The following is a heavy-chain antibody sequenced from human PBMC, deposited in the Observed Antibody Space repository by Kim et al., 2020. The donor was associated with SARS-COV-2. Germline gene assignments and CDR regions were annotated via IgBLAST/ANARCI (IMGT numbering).Heavy chain of an antibody. Sequence: GESLKISCKGSGYSFTSYWISWVRQMPGKGLEWMGRIDPSDSYTNYSPSFQGHVTISADKSISTAYLQWSSLKASHTAMYYCARHHLPADSSGYSGYWGQGTLVTVSS. D-gene: IGHD3-22*01. V-gene: IGHV5-10-1*01. CDR2: IDPSDSYT. CDR3: ARHHLPADSSGYSGY. CDR1: GYSFTSYW. J-gene: IGHJ4*02.